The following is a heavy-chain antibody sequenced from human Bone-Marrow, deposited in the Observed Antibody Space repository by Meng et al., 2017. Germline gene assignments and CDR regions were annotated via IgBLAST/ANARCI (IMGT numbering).Heavy chain of an antibody. J-gene: IGHJ4*02. CDR2: INPYSGAT. CDR1: GYTFTGHH. CDR3: SRGWSYFDDSSGYLM. D-gene: IGHD3-22*01. V-gene: IGHV1-2*06. Sequence: ASVKVSCKASGYTFTGHHMHWVRQATGQGLEWMGRINPYSGATNYAQKFQGRVTITRDTSISTAYMELSRLRSDDTAVYYCSRGWSYFDDSSGYLMWGQGTPVTGAS.